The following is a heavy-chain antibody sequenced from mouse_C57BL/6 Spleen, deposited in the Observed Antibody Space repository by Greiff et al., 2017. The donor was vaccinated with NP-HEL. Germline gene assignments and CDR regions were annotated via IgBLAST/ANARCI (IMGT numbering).Heavy chain of an antibody. CDR3: ARGPLYGSSYGFAY. J-gene: IGHJ3*01. Sequence: EVKVVESGGGLVKPGGSLTLSCAASGFTFSDYGMHWVRQAPEKGLEWVAYISSGSSTIYYADTVKGRFTISRDNAKNTLFLQMTRLTSEDTAMYYCARGPLYGSSYGFAYWGQGTLVTVSA. D-gene: IGHD1-1*01. CDR1: GFTFSDYG. CDR2: ISSGSSTI. V-gene: IGHV5-17*01.